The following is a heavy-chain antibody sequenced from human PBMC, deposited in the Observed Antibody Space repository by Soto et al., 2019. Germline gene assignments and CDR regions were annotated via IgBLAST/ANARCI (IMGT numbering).Heavy chain of an antibody. Sequence: QVQLVQSGAEVKKPGASVKVSCKASGYTFTSYAMHWVRQALGQRVEWMGWINAGNGNTKYSQKFQARVTIARATAASTGYMALSSLRFDDTAVYYCARGWGSGTRGSAYWGRGTLVRVSS. CDR2: INAGNGNT. J-gene: IGHJ4*02. V-gene: IGHV1-3*01. CDR1: GYTFTSYA. D-gene: IGHD3-10*01. CDR3: ARGWGSGTRGSAY.